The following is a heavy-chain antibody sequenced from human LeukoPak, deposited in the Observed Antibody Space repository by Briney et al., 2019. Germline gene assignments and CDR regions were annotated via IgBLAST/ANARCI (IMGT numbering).Heavy chain of an antibody. CDR3: ASRDGYNREAFDI. Sequence: GESLRLSCAASGFTFDDYGMSWVRQAPAKGLEWVSGINWNGGSTGYADSVKGRFTISRDNAKNSLYLQMNSLRAEDTALYYCASRDGYNREAFDIWGQGTMVTVSS. V-gene: IGHV3-20*04. CDR1: GFTFDDYG. CDR2: INWNGGST. J-gene: IGHJ3*02. D-gene: IGHD5-24*01.